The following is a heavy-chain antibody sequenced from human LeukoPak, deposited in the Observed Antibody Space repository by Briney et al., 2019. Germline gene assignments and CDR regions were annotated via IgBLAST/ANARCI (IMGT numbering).Heavy chain of an antibody. Sequence: RTSETLSLTCTVSGGSISSYYWSWIRQPPGKGLEWIGYIYYSGSTNYNPSLKGRVTISGDTSKNQFSLKLSSVTAADTAVYYCARAPSNGAWYVDYWGQGMLVTVSS. CDR2: IYYSGST. CDR1: GGSISSYY. D-gene: IGHD4-11*01. J-gene: IGHJ4*02. CDR3: ARAPSNGAWYVDY. V-gene: IGHV4-59*01.